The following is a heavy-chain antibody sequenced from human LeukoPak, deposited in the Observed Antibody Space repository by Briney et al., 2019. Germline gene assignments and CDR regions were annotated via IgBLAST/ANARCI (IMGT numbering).Heavy chain of an antibody. CDR2: IHRSGATT. J-gene: IGHJ4*02. CDR3: AREVVATRFDN. CDR1: GFTLSDYA. Sequence: GGSLRLSCGASGFTLSDYAMTWVRQAPGKGLEWVSFIHRSGATTYYADSVKGRFTISRDNVKNTIDLQMSSLRVEDTAVYYCAREVVATRFDNWGQGTLVTVSP. V-gene: IGHV3-23*01. D-gene: IGHD5-12*01.